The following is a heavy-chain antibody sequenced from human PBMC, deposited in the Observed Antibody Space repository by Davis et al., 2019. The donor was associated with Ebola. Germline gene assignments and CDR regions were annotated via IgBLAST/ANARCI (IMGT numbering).Heavy chain of an antibody. D-gene: IGHD4-17*01. CDR2: MSSSGTNI. V-gene: IGHV3-48*03. J-gene: IGHJ4*02. CDR1: GFTLSSHE. CDR3: ARAFTVTPFDY. Sequence: GSLRLSCAASGFTLSSHEMNWVRQAPGKGLEWLSYMSSSGTNIYHADSVRGRFTISRDNAKNSLYMQMNSLRAEDTAVYYCARAFTVTPFDYWGQGTLVTVSS.